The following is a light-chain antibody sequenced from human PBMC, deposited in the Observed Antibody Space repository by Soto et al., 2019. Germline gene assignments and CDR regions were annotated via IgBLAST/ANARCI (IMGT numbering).Light chain of an antibody. V-gene: IGLV1-40*02. CDR2: TNT. J-gene: IGLJ1*01. CDR1: SSNIGAGYD. Sequence: AVVTQPRSLSGAPGQRVTISCTGSSSNIGAGYDVHWYQRLPGTAPKLLIYTNTNRPSGVPDRFSGSKSGPSASLAITGLQVDDEADYYCQSYDITLSGYVFGAGTKVTVL. CDR3: QSYDITLSGYV.